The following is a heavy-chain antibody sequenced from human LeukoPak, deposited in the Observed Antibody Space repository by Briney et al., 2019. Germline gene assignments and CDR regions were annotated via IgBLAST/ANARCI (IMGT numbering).Heavy chain of an antibody. CDR3: ARDSTRGYYFDY. CDR1: GASMSSYY. CDR2: IYYSGST. V-gene: IGHV4-59*01. D-gene: IGHD2-8*02. Sequence: SETLSLTCNVSGASMSSYYWSWFRQPPGKGLEWITYIYYSGSTKYNPSLKSRVTISVDTSKNQFSLKLSSVTAADTAVYYCARDSTRGYYFDYWGQGTLVTVSS. J-gene: IGHJ4*02.